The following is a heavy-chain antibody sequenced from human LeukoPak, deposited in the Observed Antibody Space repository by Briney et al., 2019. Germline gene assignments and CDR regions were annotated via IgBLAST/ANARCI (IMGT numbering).Heavy chain of an antibody. CDR2: IYYSGST. D-gene: IGHD5-24*01. CDR3: ARGARAGYNLEPFDY. J-gene: IGHJ4*02. V-gene: IGHV4-59*08. Sequence: PSETLSLTCTVSGGSLSSYYWSWIRQPPGKGLEWIGYIYYSGSTEYNPSLKSRVTISVDTSKNQFSLKLSSVTAADTAVYYCARGARAGYNLEPFDYWGQGTLVTVSS. CDR1: GGSLSSYY.